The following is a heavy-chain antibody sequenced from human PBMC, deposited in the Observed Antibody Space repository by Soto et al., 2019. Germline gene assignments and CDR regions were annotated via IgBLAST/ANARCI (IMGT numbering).Heavy chain of an antibody. CDR2: IYYSGST. Sequence: SETLSLTCTVSGGSISSSSYYWGWIRQPPGKGLEWIGSIYYSGSTYYNPSLKSRVTISVDTSKNQFSLKLSSVTAADTAVYYCARGRQGRRFFDYWGQGTLVTVSS. D-gene: IGHD3-3*01. CDR1: GGSISSSSYY. CDR3: ARGRQGRRFFDY. J-gene: IGHJ4*02. V-gene: IGHV4-39*01.